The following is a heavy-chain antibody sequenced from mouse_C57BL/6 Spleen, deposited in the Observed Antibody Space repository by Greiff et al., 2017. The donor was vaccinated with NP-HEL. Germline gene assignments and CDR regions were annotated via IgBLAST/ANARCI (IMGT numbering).Heavy chain of an antibody. CDR3: ARGRRDYSNLGY. Sequence: VQLQQSGPELVKPGASVKISCKASGYTFTDYYMNWVKQSHGKSLEWIGDINPNNGGTSYNQKFKGKATLTVDKSSSTAYMELRSLTSEDSAVYYCARGRRDYSNLGYWGQGTSVTVSS. CDR2: INPNNGGT. V-gene: IGHV1-26*01. J-gene: IGHJ4*01. CDR1: GYTFTDYY. D-gene: IGHD2-5*01.